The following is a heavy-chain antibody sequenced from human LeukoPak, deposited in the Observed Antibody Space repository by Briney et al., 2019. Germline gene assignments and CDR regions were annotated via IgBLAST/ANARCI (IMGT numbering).Heavy chain of an antibody. CDR3: ARVPVGTTGYPEGSFDP. D-gene: IGHD5-12*01. J-gene: IGHJ5*02. Sequence: SETLSLTCAVYGGSFSGYYWSWIRQPPGKGLEWIGEINHSGSTHYNPSLKSRVTISVDTSKNQFSLKLSSVTAADTAVYYCARVPVGTTGYPEGSFDPWGQGTLVTVSS. CDR2: INHSGST. V-gene: IGHV4-34*01. CDR1: GGSFSGYY.